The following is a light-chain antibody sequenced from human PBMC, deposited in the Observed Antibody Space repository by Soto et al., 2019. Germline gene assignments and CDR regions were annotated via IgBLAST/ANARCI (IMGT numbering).Light chain of an antibody. CDR3: QQRNNWPIT. CDR1: QSVSSY. J-gene: IGKJ5*01. V-gene: IGKV3-11*01. CDR2: DAS. Sequence: EIVLTQSPATLSLSPGERATLSCRASQSVSSYLGWYQQKPGQTPRLLIYDASNRATGIPARFSGSGSGTDFTLTISSLEPEDFALYYCQQRNNWPITFGQGTRLQIK.